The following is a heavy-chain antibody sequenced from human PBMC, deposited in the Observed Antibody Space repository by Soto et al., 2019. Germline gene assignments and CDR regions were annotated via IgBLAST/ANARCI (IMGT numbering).Heavy chain of an antibody. V-gene: IGHV5-51*01. CDR2: IYPGDSDT. D-gene: IGHD2-15*01. Sequence: PGESLKISCKGSGYSFTSYWIGWVRQMPGKGLGWVGIIYPGDSDTRYSPSFQGQVTISADKSISTAYLQWSSLKASDTAMYYCARRSYLCSGGSCYSYYFDYWGQGTLVTVSS. CDR1: GYSFTSYW. CDR3: ARRSYLCSGGSCYSYYFDY. J-gene: IGHJ4*02.